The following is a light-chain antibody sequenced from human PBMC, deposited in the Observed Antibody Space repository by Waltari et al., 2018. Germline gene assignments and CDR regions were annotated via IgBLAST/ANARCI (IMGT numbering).Light chain of an antibody. J-gene: IGKJ2*01. CDR2: KAS. CDR1: QTIRFW. V-gene: IGKV1-5*03. Sequence: IQVTRSPFPLSASVGDRITITFPASQTIRFWLAWYQQRQGKAPKLLIYKASYLENGVPSRFSGSGAGTEFTLTISSLQPDDFATYYCQEYNTYPHTFGQGTKVAI. CDR3: QEYNTYPHT.